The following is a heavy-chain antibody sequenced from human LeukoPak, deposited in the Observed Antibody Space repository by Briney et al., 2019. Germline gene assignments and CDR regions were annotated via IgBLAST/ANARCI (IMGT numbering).Heavy chain of an antibody. J-gene: IGHJ5*02. CDR1: GYTFTGYY. CDR3: ARDVSAGGTNWFDP. D-gene: IGHD3-16*01. Sequence: GASVKDSCKASGYTFTGYYIHWGRQPPGQGLEWRGWINPNSGGTNYAQTLHSMASLTRDTSISTAYMEMSRLRSDDTAVYYCARDVSAGGTNWFDPWGQGTLGTVSS. CDR2: INPNSGGT. V-gene: IGHV1-2*02.